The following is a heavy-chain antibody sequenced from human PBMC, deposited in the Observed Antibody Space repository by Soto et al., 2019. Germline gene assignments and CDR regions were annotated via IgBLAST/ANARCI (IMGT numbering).Heavy chain of an antibody. J-gene: IGHJ3*02. CDR2: IRGTT. CDR3: ARDDSFAFDI. Sequence: EVQLVESGGGLVQPGRSLRLSCAASGFTFTSYSMNWVRQAPGKGLEWVSYIRGTTHYADSVKGRFTISRDNARSSLYLQMNSLRADDTAVYYCARDDSFAFDIWGQGTMVTVSS. V-gene: IGHV3-48*01. CDR1: GFTFTSYS. D-gene: IGHD2-21*01.